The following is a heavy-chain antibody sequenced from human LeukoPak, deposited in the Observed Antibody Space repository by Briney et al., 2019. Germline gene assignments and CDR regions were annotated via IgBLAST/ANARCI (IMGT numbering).Heavy chain of an antibody. J-gene: IGHJ6*03. CDR1: GGSISSSSYY. D-gene: IGHD2-15*01. CDR2: INHSGST. Sequence: PSETLSLTCTVSGGSISSSSYYWSWIRQPPGKGLEWIGEINHSGSTNYNPSLKSRVTISVDTSKNQFSLKLSSVTAADTAVYYCARVLTYYYYYMDVWGKGTTVTVSS. CDR3: ARVLTYYYYYMDV. V-gene: IGHV4-39*07.